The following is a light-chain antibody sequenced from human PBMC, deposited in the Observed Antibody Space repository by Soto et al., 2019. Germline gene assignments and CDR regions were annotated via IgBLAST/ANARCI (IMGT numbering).Light chain of an antibody. V-gene: IGKV1-17*01. CDR3: LQHNSYPRT. J-gene: IGKJ1*01. CDR1: QSISSN. CDR2: KAS. Sequence: DIQMTQSPSSLSASVGDRFTITCRASQSISSNLNWYQQKPGKAPKLLIYKASSLHSGVPSRFSGSGSGTEFTLTISSLQPEDFATYYCLQHNSYPRTFGQGTKVDIK.